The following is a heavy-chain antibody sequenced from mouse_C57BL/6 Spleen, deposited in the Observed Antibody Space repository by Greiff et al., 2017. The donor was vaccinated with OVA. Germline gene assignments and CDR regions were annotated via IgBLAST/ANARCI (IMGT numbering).Heavy chain of an antibody. Sequence: QVQLQQPGAELVKPGASVKMSCKASSYTFTSYWITWVKQRPGQGLEWIGDIYPGSGSTNYNEKFKSKATLTVDTSSSTAYMQLSSLTSEDSAVYYCARFQLTGTRDAMDYWGQGTSVTVSS. CDR3: ARFQLTGTRDAMDY. V-gene: IGHV1-55*01. J-gene: IGHJ4*01. CDR2: IYPGSGST. D-gene: IGHD4-1*01. CDR1: SYTFTSYW.